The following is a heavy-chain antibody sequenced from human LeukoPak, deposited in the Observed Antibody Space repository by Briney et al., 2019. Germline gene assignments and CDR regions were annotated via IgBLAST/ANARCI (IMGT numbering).Heavy chain of an antibody. Sequence: GGSLRLSCAASGFTVSSNYMSWVRQAPGRGLEWASVIDSGGSTYYADSVKGRFTIPRDNSKNTLYLQMNSLRAEDTAVYYCARAAEYSGYDSADYWGQGTLVTVSS. CDR1: GFTVSSNY. CDR3: ARAAEYSGYDSADY. J-gene: IGHJ4*02. V-gene: IGHV3-53*01. D-gene: IGHD5-12*01. CDR2: IDSGGST.